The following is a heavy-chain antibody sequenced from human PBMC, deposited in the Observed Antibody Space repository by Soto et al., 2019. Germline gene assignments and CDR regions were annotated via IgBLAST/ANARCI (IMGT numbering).Heavy chain of an antibody. J-gene: IGHJ4*02. V-gene: IGHV1-69*01. CDR3: ARDRDDYGSGNYYNRIDF. D-gene: IGHD3-10*01. Sequence: QVQLVQSGAEVKKPGSSVKVSCKASGGIFSTYAISWLQQAPGQGLEWMGGIIPIFGTPNYAQRFQGRVTITADESTSTAYMELSRLRSEDTAVYYCARDRDDYGSGNYYNRIDFWGQGSLLTVSS. CDR2: IIPIFGTP. CDR1: GGIFSTYA.